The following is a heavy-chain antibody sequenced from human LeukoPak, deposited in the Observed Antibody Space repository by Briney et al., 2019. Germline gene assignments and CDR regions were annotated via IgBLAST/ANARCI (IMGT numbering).Heavy chain of an antibody. CDR3: ARDCSGGSCFFDY. V-gene: IGHV3-66*02. CDR2: IYSGGTT. CDR1: GFTVSSHH. Sequence: GGSLRLSCAASGFTVSSHHMSWVRQAPGKGLEWVSVIYSGGTTYYADSVKGRFTISRDNSKNTLYLQMHSLRAEDTAVYYCARDCSGGSCFFDYWGQGTLVTVSS. D-gene: IGHD2-15*01. J-gene: IGHJ4*02.